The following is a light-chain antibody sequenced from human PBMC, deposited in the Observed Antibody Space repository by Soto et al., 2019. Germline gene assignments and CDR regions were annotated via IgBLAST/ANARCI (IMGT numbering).Light chain of an antibody. CDR1: QSVSY. Sequence: EIVLTQSPGPLSLSPGERAPLSCRASQSVSYLGWYQQKPGQAPRLLIYGASSRATGIPDRFSGSGSGTDFTLTISRLEPEDFAVYYCQQYDSSPSWTFGQGTKVDIK. J-gene: IGKJ1*01. CDR3: QQYDSSPSWT. V-gene: IGKV3-20*01. CDR2: GAS.